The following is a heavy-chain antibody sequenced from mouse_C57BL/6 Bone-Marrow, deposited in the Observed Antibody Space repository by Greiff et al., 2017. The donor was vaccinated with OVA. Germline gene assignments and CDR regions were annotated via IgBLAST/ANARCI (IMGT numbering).Heavy chain of an antibody. CDR3: ARSYDGYSFYFDY. V-gene: IGHV1-47*01. Sequence: LVESGAELVKPGASVKMSYKASGYTFTTYPLEWMTPNHGKRLDWIGTFHPYNDDTKYNEKFKGKVTLTVEKSSSTVYFGLSRLTSDDSAVYYCARSYDGYSFYFDYWGQGTTLTVSS. D-gene: IGHD2-3*01. J-gene: IGHJ2*01. CDR1: GYTFTTYP. CDR2: FHPYNDDT.